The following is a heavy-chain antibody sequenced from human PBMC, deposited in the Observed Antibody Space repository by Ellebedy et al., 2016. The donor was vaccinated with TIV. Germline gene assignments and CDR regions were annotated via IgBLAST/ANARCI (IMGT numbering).Heavy chain of an antibody. CDR1: GFTVSSNY. CDR3: ARYGDYDYGMDV. V-gene: IGHV3-53*01. D-gene: IGHD4-17*01. J-gene: IGHJ6*02. Sequence: PGGSLRLSCAASGFTVSSNYMSWVRQAPGKGLEWVSVIYSGGSTYYADSVKGRFPISRDNSKNTLYLQMNSLRAEDTAVYYCARYGDYDYGMDVWGQGTTVTVSS. CDR2: IYSGGST.